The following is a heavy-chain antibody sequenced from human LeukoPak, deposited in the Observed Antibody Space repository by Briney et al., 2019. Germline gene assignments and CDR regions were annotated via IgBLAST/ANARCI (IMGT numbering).Heavy chain of an antibody. J-gene: IGHJ5*02. CDR2: IYMSGST. V-gene: IGHV4-61*02. D-gene: IGHD3-3*01. Sequence: SETLSLTCTVSGGSIRSGTDYWSWIRQPAGKGLEWIGRIYMSGSTDYNPSFKSRVTMSVDTSKNQVSLKLRSVTAADTAVYYCARANFRVFGVVSNTYNWFDPWGQGTLVTVSS. CDR3: ARANFRVFGVVSNTYNWFDP. CDR1: GGSIRSGTDY.